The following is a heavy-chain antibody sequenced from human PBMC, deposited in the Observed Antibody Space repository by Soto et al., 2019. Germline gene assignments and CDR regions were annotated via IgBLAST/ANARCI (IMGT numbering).Heavy chain of an antibody. D-gene: IGHD2-2*01. CDR2: ISTYNVNT. Sequence: ASVKVSCKTSGYTFTNHGITWVRQAPGQGLEWMGWISTYNVNTNYAQKFQGRVTMTTDTSTSTAYMELRSLRSDDTAVYYCAKDGGRCSSASCHPGVWGKGTTVTVSS. CDR3: AKDGGRCSSASCHPGV. V-gene: IGHV1-18*01. J-gene: IGHJ6*04. CDR1: GYTFTNHG.